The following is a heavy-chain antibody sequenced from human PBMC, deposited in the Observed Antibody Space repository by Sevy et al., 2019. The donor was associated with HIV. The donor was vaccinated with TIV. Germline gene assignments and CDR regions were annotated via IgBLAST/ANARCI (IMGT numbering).Heavy chain of an antibody. D-gene: IGHD2-15*01. CDR2: IWYDGTNK. CDR3: AKSVLGTWDAFDI. V-gene: IGHV3-33*06. J-gene: IGHJ3*02. Sequence: GGSLRLSCAASGFTFSSYGMHWVRQAPGKGLEWVAVIWYDGTNKYYADSVKGRFTISRDNSKNTLYLQMNSLRAEDTAVYYCAKSVLGTWDAFDIWGQGTMVTVSS. CDR1: GFTFSSYG.